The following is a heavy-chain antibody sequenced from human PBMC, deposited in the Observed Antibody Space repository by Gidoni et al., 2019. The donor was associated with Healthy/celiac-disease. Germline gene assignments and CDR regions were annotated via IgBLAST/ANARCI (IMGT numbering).Heavy chain of an antibody. CDR2: YSGST. V-gene: IGHV4-31*02. CDR3: AREAGKYKHFDY. Sequence: YSGSTYYNPSLKSRVTISVDTSKNQFSLKLSSVTAADTAVYYCAREAGKYKHFDYWGQGTLVTVSS. D-gene: IGHD1-1*01. J-gene: IGHJ4*02.